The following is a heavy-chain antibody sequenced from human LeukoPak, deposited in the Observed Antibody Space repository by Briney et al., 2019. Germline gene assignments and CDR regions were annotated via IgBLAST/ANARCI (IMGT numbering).Heavy chain of an antibody. Sequence: SETLSLTCTVSGGSISSSSYYWGWIRQPPGKGLEWIGSIYYSGSTYYNPSLKSRVTISVDTSKNQFSLKLSSVTAADTAVYYCARDLWFGELLSDYFGYWGQGTLVTVSS. V-gene: IGHV4-39*07. D-gene: IGHD3-10*01. CDR2: IYYSGST. J-gene: IGHJ4*02. CDR1: GGSISSSSYY. CDR3: ARDLWFGELLSDYFGY.